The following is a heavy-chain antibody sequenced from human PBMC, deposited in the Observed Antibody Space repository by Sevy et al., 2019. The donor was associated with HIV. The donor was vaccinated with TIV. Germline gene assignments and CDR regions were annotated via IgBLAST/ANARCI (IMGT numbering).Heavy chain of an antibody. CDR1: GFTFDDYT. D-gene: IGHD1-26*01. J-gene: IGHJ6*02. V-gene: IGHV3-49*04. CDR2: IRSKAYGGTT. Sequence: GGSLRLSCRASGFTFDDYTMSWVRQAPGKGLEWVAFIRSKAYGGTTEYAASVKGRFTISRVESKRIAYLQMNSLKTEDTAVYYCTRVEGAADWGMDVWGQGTTVTVSS. CDR3: TRVEGAADWGMDV.